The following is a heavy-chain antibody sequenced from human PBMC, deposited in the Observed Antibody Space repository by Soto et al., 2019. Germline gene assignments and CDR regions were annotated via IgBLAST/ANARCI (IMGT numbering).Heavy chain of an antibody. V-gene: IGHV4-39*01. CDR2: IYYSGST. CDR1: GGSISSSSYY. D-gene: IGHD6-13*01. J-gene: IGHJ4*02. Sequence: QLQLQESGPGLVKPSETLSLTCTVSGGSISSSSYYWGWIRQPPGKGLEWIGSIYYSGSTYYNPSLKSRVTISVDTSKNQFSLKLSSVTAADTAVYYCAGGIAAAGLRIDYWGQGTLVTVSS. CDR3: AGGIAAAGLRIDY.